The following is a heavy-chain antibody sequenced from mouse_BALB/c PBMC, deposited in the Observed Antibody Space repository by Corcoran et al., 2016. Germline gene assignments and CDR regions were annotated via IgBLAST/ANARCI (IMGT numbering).Heavy chain of an antibody. CDR2: INPNNGDT. CDR1: GYTFTEYI. J-gene: IGHJ3*01. D-gene: IGHD1-3*01. V-gene: IGHV1-18*01. Sequence: EIQLQQSGPELVKPGASVKISCKTSGYTFTEYIMHWVKQSHGKRLEWIGGINPNNGDTTYNQKFKGKATLTVDKSSSTAYMELRSLTSEDSVVYYCAREWAWFAYWGQGTLVTVSA. CDR3: AREWAWFAY.